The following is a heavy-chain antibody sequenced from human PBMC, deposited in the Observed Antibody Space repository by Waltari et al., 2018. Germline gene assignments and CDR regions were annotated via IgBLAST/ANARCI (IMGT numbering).Heavy chain of an antibody. CDR1: GFSLSNARRG. Sequence: QVTLKESGPVLVKPTEHLTRTCTVAGFSLSNARRGGSGTRQPPGKALEWLAHIFSNDEKSYSTSLKSRLTISKDTSKSQVVLTMTNMDPVDTATYYCARLEYSGSQHFDYWGQGTLVTVSS. CDR2: IFSNDEK. J-gene: IGHJ4*02. V-gene: IGHV2-26*01. CDR3: ARLEYSGSQHFDY. D-gene: IGHD5-12*01.